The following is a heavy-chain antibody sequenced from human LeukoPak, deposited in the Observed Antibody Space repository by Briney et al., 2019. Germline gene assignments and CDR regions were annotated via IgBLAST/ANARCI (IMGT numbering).Heavy chain of an antibody. CDR1: GGYISSYY. D-gene: IGHD5-12*01. CDR3: ARGYSGYDT. V-gene: IGHV4-59*01. J-gene: IGHJ5*01. Sequence: SETLSLTCTVSGGYISSYYWSWIRQPPGKGLEWIGYIYYSGSTNYNPSLKSRVTISVDTSKNQFSLKLSSVTAADTALYYCARGYSGYDTWCHGTLVTVSS. CDR2: IYYSGST.